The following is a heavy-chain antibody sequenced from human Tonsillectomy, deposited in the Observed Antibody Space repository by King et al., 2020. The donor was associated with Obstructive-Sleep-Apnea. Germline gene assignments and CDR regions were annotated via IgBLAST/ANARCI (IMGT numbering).Heavy chain of an antibody. CDR3: AKALSGNYYYYGMDV. CDR1: GFTFDDYA. J-gene: IGHJ6*01. CDR2: ISWNSGSI. Sequence: VQLVESGGGLVQPGRSLRLSCAASGFTFDDYAMHWVRQAPGKGLEWVSGISWNSGSIGYADSVKGRFTISRDNAKNSLYLQMNSLRAEDTALYYCAKALSGNYYYYGMDVWGKGPRSPSPQ. V-gene: IGHV3-9*01. D-gene: IGHD3-16*01.